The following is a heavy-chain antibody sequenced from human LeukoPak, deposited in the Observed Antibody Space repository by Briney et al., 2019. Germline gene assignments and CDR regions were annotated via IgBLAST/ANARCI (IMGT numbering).Heavy chain of an antibody. Sequence: SETLSLTCTVSGGSIGSYYWGWIRQPPGKGLEWIGIIYYSGSTNYNPSLKSRVTISVDTSKNQFSLKLSSVTAADTAVYYCAREPPSGSLSSLDWFDPWGQGTLVTVSS. CDR2: IYYSGST. CDR1: GGSIGSYY. J-gene: IGHJ5*02. V-gene: IGHV4-59*01. D-gene: IGHD1-26*01. CDR3: AREPPSGSLSSLDWFDP.